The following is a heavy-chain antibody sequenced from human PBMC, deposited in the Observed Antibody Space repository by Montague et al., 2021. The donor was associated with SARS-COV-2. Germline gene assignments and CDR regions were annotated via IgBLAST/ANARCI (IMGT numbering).Heavy chain of an antibody. J-gene: IGHJ4*02. D-gene: IGHD3-10*01. Sequence: SLRLSWSASGFTFRSYGMHWVRQALGKGLEWVAVIWYDGSSKYYADSVKGRFTISRDNSKNTLYLQMNSLRAEDTAVYYCARDSRGDSEHFDYWGQGTLVTVSS. CDR2: IWYDGSSK. CDR3: ARDSRGDSEHFDY. CDR1: GFTFRSYG. V-gene: IGHV3-33*01.